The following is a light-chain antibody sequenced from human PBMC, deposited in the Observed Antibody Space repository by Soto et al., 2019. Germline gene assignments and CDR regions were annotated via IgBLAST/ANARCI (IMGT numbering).Light chain of an antibody. Sequence: DIQMTQSPSSVSASVGDRVTITCRARQGIGSWLAWYQQKAGKAPKLLIYGASSLQSGVPSRFSGSGSGTEFTLTINSLQPEDLATYYCQQANTFPWTFGQGTKVEIK. V-gene: IGKV1-12*01. J-gene: IGKJ1*01. CDR2: GAS. CDR1: QGIGSW. CDR3: QQANTFPWT.